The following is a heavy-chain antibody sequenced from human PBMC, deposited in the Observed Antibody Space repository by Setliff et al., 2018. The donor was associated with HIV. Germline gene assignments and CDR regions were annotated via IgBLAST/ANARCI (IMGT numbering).Heavy chain of an antibody. J-gene: IGHJ4*02. CDR3: ARDRCSGCYRFDY. V-gene: IGHV4-59*12. Sequence: PSETLSLTCTVSGGSITSYYWNWIRQSPGKGLEWIGYIFDSGTTKYNPSVTSRVTISVDTSKNQFSLKLSSVTAADTAVYYCARDRCSGCYRFDYWGQGTLVTVSS. CDR2: IFDSGTT. D-gene: IGHD6-19*01. CDR1: GGSITSYY.